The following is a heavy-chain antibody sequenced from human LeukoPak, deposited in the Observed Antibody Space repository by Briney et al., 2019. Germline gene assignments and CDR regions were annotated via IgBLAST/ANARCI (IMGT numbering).Heavy chain of an antibody. Sequence: PGGSLRLSCAASGFTFSSYGMSWVRQTPGKGLEWVSAISGSDDSTYYADSVKGRFTISRDNSKSTLYMQMNGLRADDTAVYYCAKVGSSLPLWYFDLWGRGTLVTVSS. CDR3: AKVGSSLPLWYFDL. CDR1: GFTFSSYG. CDR2: ISGSDDST. D-gene: IGHD3-10*01. J-gene: IGHJ2*01. V-gene: IGHV3-23*01.